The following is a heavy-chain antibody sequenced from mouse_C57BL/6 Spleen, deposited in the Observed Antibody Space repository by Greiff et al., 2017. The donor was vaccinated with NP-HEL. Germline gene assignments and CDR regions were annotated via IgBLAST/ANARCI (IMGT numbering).Heavy chain of an antibody. CDR1: GYTFTSYW. CDR3: ASWGWDWYFDV. J-gene: IGHJ1*03. CDR2: IDPSDSET. V-gene: IGHV1-52*01. Sequence: VQLQQPGAELVRPGSSVKLSCKASGYTFTSYWMHWVKQRPIQGLEWIGNIDPSDSETHYNQKFKDKATLTVDKSSSTAYMQLSSLTSEDSAVYYCASWGWDWYFDVWGTGTTVTVSS. D-gene: IGHD4-1*01.